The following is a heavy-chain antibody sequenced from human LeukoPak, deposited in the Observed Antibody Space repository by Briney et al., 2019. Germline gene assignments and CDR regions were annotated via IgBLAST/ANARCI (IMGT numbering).Heavy chain of an antibody. Sequence: PGGSLRLSCAASGFTFSSYNMNWVRQAPGKGLEWVSSISRSSSYTHYADSVKGRFTISRDNARNSLYLQTNSLRAEDTAVYHCARVGDYYYYMDVWGKGTTVTVSS. CDR1: GFTFSSYN. CDR3: ARVGDYYYYMDV. J-gene: IGHJ6*03. CDR2: ISRSSSYT. V-gene: IGHV3-21*01.